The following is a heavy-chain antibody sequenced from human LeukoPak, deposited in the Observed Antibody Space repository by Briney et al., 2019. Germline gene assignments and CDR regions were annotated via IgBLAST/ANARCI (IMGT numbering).Heavy chain of an antibody. CDR2: INADGSIR. J-gene: IGHJ3*01. V-gene: IGHV3-74*01. CDR3: IVVVEPPDSDGFDV. Sequence: AGGSLRLSCAASGFTFGNSWVHWVRQAPGKGLVWVSLINADGSIRTYADSVRGRFTIARDNARNTLSLQMNSLTIEDTAVYYCIVVVEPPDSDGFDVWGQGTMITVSS. CDR1: GFTFGNSW. D-gene: IGHD1-14*01.